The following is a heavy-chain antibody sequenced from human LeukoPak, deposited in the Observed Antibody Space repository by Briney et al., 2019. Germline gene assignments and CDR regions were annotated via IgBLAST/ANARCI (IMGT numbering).Heavy chain of an antibody. Sequence: GGSLRLSCAASGFTFSSYWMSWVRQAPGKGLEWVANIKQDGSEKYYVDSVKGRFTISRDNAKNSLYLQMNSLRAEDTAVYYCARDLGSGSSGCDLWGQGTLVTVSS. D-gene: IGHD3-22*01. CDR3: ARDLGSGSSGCDL. CDR1: GFTFSSYW. CDR2: IKQDGSEK. V-gene: IGHV3-7*01. J-gene: IGHJ4*02.